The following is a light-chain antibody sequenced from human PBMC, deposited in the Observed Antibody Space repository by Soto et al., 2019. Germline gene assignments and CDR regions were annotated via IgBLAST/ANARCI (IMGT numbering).Light chain of an antibody. CDR3: QTWGAGIRV. Sequence: QLVLTQSPSASASLGASVKLTCTLSNGHINYAVAWHQQQPEKGPRYLMNLNSDGSNNKRDGIPDRFSGSSSGAERYLTISSLQSEDEADYYCQTWGAGIRVFGGGTKVTVL. CDR1: NGHINYA. V-gene: IGLV4-69*01. CDR2: LNSDGSN. J-gene: IGLJ3*02.